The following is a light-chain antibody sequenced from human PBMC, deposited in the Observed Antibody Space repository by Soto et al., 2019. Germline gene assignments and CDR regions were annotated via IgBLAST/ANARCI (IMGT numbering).Light chain of an antibody. CDR2: NVI. CDR3: SSYAVNSIL. V-gene: IGLV2-11*01. CDR1: SSDVGYNY. J-gene: IGLJ2*01. Sequence: QSALAQPRSVSGSRGQSVTISCTGTSSDVGYNYVSWYQQHPGKAPKLMIYNVIKRPSGVPDRFSGSKSGNTASLTISGLQADDEADYFCSSYAVNSILFGGGTKLTVL.